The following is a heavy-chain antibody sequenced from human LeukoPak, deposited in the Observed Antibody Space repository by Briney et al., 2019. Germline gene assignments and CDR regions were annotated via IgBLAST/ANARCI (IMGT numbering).Heavy chain of an antibody. J-gene: IGHJ5*01. CDR2: INHSGST. CDR1: GGSFSGYY. CDR3: ARLVGAAWFDS. V-gene: IGHV4-34*01. D-gene: IGHD1-26*01. Sequence: PSETLSLTCAVYGGSFSGYYWSWIRQPPGKGLEWIGEINHSGSTNYNPSLKSRVTISVDTSKNQFSLQLSSVTPEDTAVYYCARLVGAAWFDSWGQGTLVTVSS.